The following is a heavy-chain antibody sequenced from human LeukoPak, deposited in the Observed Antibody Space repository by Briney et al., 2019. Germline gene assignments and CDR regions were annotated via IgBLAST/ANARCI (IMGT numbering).Heavy chain of an antibody. Sequence: ASVKVSCKASGYTFTGYYMHWVRQAPGQGLEWMGWINPNSGGTNYAQKFQGRVTMTRDTSISTAYMELSRLRSDGTAVYYCARIFHLDIVVVPAATPFDYWGQGALVTVSS. CDR1: GYTFTGYY. J-gene: IGHJ4*02. CDR3: ARIFHLDIVVVPAATPFDY. CDR2: INPNSGGT. D-gene: IGHD2-2*03. V-gene: IGHV1-2*02.